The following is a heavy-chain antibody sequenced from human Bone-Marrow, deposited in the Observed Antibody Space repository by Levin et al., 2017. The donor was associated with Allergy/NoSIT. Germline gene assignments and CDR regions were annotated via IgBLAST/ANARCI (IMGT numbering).Heavy chain of an antibody. J-gene: IGHJ4*02. CDR1: GASFSDYY. D-gene: IGHD3-22*01. CDR3: VRGGGSSGYYYDN. V-gene: IGHV4-34*01. Sequence: SETLSLTCAVYGASFSDYYWSWIRQPPGKGLEWIGEINHGGSTNSNPSLKSRVTISVDTSKNQFSLKLSSVTAADTAVYYCVRGGGSSGYYYDNWGQGALVTVSS. CDR2: INHGGST.